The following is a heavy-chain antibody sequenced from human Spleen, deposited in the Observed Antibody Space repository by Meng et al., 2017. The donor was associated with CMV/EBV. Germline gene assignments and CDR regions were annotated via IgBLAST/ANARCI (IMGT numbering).Heavy chain of an antibody. J-gene: IGHJ4*02. CDR3: ASVHRGDYFDY. CDR2: INSDGSST. V-gene: IGHV3-74*01. D-gene: IGHD1-1*01. Sequence: GESLKISCAASGFTFSSYWMHWVRQAPGKGLVWVSHINSDGSSTNYADSVKGRFTISRDNAKNTLYLQMNSLRAEGTAVYYCASVHRGDYFDYWGQGTLVTVSS. CDR1: GFTFSSYW.